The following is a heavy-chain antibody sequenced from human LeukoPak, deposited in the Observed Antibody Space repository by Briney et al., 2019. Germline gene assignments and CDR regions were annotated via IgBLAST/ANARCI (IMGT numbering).Heavy chain of an antibody. V-gene: IGHV1-69*13. J-gene: IGHJ6*02. CDR1: GGTFSSYA. CDR3: ALGVYYYGMDV. D-gene: IGHD2-8*01. CDR2: IIPIFGTA. Sequence: ASVKVSCKASGGTFSSYAISWVRQAPGQGLEWMGGIIPIFGTANYAQKFQGRVTTTADESTSTAYMELSSLRSEDTAVYYCALGVYYYGMDVWGQGTTVTVSS.